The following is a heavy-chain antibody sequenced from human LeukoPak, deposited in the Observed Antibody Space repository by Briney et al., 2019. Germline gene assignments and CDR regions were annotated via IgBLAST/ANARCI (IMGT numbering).Heavy chain of an antibody. J-gene: IGHJ5*02. CDR3: ARDRGCSSTSCYMTVLWKTWGHNWFDP. CDR2: ISSSSSYI. D-gene: IGHD2-2*02. CDR1: GFTFSSYS. V-gene: IGHV3-21*01. Sequence: PGGSLRLSCAASGFTFSSYSMNWVRQAPGKGLEWVSSISSSSSYIYYADSVKGRFTISRDNAKNSLYLQMNSLRAEDTAVYYCARDRGCSSTSCYMTVLWKTWGHNWFDPWGQGTLVTVSS.